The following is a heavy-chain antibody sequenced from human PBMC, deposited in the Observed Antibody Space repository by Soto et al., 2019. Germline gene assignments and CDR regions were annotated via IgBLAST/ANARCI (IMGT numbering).Heavy chain of an antibody. V-gene: IGHV3-74*01. Sequence: GGSLRLSCAASGFTFVHYWMHWVRQAPGKGLVWVSRVNNDGTDTIYADSVKGRFTVSRDNAKNTLFLQVNSLRADDTAVYYCARGGFAHGFDLWGQGTMVTVS. CDR3: ARGGFAHGFDL. CDR1: GFTFVHYW. J-gene: IGHJ3*01. CDR2: VNNDGTDT.